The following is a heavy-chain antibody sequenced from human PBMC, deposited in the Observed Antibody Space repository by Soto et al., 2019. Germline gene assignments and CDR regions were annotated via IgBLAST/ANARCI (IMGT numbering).Heavy chain of an antibody. CDR2: INPNSGGP. CDR1: GYTFTGYY. D-gene: IGHD3-22*01. CDR3: ASWLGSGYDYYFDY. V-gene: IGHV1-2*02. J-gene: IGHJ4*02. Sequence: QVQLVQSGAEVKKPGASVKVSCKASGYTFTGYYRHWVRQAPGQGLEWMGWINPNSGGPNYAQKFQGRVTMTRDTSISTAYMELSRLRSDDTAVYYCASWLGSGYDYYFDYWGQGTLVTVSS.